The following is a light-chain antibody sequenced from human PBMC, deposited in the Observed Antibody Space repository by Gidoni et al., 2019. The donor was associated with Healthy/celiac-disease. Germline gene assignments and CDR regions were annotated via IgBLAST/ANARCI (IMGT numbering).Light chain of an antibody. CDR1: SPNIGAGYD. J-gene: IGLJ1*01. Sequence: QSVLTQPPSVSGAPGPRVTISCTGSSPNIGAGYDVHWYQQLPVTAPKPLIDGNSNRPSGVPDRFSGSKSGTSASLAITGLQAEDEADYYCQSYDSSLSGYVFGTGTKVTVL. V-gene: IGLV1-40*01. CDR3: QSYDSSLSGYV. CDR2: GNS.